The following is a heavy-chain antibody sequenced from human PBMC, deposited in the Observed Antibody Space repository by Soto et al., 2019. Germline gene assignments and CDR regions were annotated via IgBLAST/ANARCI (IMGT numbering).Heavy chain of an antibody. D-gene: IGHD6-13*01. CDR3: ARHPREQLVAELDY. CDR1: GDSISRSICY. V-gene: IGHV4-39*01. Sequence: QPERQESGPRLVKHSETLSRTCTVSGDSISRSICYWGWIRQPPGKALEWIGSIYYSGTTYYNPSLKSRVTMSVDTSKNQFSLKLSSVTAADTAAYYCARHPREQLVAELDYWGQGTLVTVSS. J-gene: IGHJ4*02. CDR2: IYYSGTT.